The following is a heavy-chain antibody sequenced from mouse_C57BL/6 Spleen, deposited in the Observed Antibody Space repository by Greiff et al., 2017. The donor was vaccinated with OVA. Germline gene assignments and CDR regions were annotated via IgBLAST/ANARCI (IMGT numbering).Heavy chain of an antibody. CDR1: GFNIKDYY. Sequence: VQLQQSGAELVKPGASVTLSCTASGFNIKDYYMHWVKQRPEQGLEWIGRIDPEDGETKYAPKFQGKATITADTSSNTAYLQLSSLTSEDTAVYYCAITTVVARGFAYWGQGTLVTVSA. V-gene: IGHV14-2*01. CDR2: IDPEDGET. J-gene: IGHJ3*01. CDR3: AITTVVARGFAY. D-gene: IGHD1-1*01.